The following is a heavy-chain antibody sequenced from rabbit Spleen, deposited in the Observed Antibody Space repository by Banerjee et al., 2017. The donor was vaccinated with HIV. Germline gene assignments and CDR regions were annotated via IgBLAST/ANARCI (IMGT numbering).Heavy chain of an antibody. CDR1: GFSFSGSYY. D-gene: IGHD1-1*01. J-gene: IGHJ4*01. Sequence: QSLEESGGDLVKPGASLILTCTASGFSFSGSYYMCWVRQAPGKGLEWIACIYTGSSGGTYYASWAKGRFTMSRTSSTTVTLQMTSLTAADTATYFCARDLVSVIGWNFNLWGPGTSSPS. CDR2: IYTGSSGGT. V-gene: IGHV1S40*01. CDR3: ARDLVSVIGWNFNL.